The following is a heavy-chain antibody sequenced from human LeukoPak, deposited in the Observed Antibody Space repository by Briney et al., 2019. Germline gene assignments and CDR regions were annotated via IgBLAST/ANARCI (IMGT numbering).Heavy chain of an antibody. CDR2: ITNNGGSA. D-gene: IGHD3-10*01. Sequence: GGSLRLSCSASGFSFSDYAVSWVRQTPAKGLTWVSTITNNGGSAYFANVVKGRFTVSSDSSKNTVFLQLNSLRVDDTAVYFCSRSEWFGDVLDVWGLGTTVTVSS. V-gene: IGHV3-23*01. J-gene: IGHJ6*02. CDR3: SRSEWFGDVLDV. CDR1: GFSFSDYA.